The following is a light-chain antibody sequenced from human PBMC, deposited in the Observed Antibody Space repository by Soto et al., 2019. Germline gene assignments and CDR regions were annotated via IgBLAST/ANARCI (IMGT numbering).Light chain of an antibody. V-gene: IGKV3-20*01. J-gene: IGKJ1*01. CDR3: QQYGNSPWT. CDR1: QSVSSNY. Sequence: EIVLTQSPGTLSLSPGERATLSCRASQSVSSNYLAWYQQKPGQAPRLLMYGASSRATGIPDRFGGSGSGTDFTLTISRLEPEDFAVYYCQQYGNSPWTFGQGNKVEIK. CDR2: GAS.